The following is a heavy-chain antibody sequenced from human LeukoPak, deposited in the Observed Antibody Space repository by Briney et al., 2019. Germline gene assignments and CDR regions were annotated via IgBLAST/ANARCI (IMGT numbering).Heavy chain of an antibody. CDR1: GGSISSYY. V-gene: IGHV4-59*01. D-gene: IGHD3-16*02. Sequence: SETLSLTCTVSGGSISSYYWSWIRQPPGKGLEWLGYIYYSGSTNYNPSLKSRVTISVDTSKNQFSLKLSSVTAADTAVYYCARDPSVYDYVWGSYRFMGFDYWGQGTLVTVSS. J-gene: IGHJ4*02. CDR3: ARDPSVYDYVWGSYRFMGFDY. CDR2: IYYSGST.